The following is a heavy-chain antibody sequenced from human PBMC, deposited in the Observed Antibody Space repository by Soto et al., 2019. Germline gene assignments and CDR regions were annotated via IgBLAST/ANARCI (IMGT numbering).Heavy chain of an antibody. CDR1: GYSFSSYW. CDR2: IFPHDSDI. J-gene: IGHJ6*02. V-gene: IGHV5-51*01. CDR3: ARQGSQTGKFYYYGLDV. Sequence: EALKISRKGSGYSFSSYWIARGRQKPGESLEWMGIIFPHDSDIRYSPSFEGQVTISADKSISTVYLQWSSLKASDTAMYYCARQGSQTGKFYYYGLDVWGQGTTVTVSS. D-gene: IGHD3-10*01.